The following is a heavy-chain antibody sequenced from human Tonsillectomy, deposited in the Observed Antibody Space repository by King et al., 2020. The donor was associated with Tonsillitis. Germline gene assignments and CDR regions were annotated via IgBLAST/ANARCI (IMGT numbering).Heavy chain of an antibody. D-gene: IGHD3-16*01. J-gene: IGHJ4*02. CDR1: GFTFEDYA. CDR3: AKGYFGMITPFDY. Sequence: EVQLVESGGGLVQPGKSLRLSCAASGFTFEDYAMHWVRQRPGKGLEWVSSINWSSQSIGYADSVKGRFTISRDNAKNSLYLQMNSLRAEDTAFYYCAKGYFGMITPFDYWGQGTLVAVSS. CDR2: INWSSQSI. V-gene: IGHV3-9*01.